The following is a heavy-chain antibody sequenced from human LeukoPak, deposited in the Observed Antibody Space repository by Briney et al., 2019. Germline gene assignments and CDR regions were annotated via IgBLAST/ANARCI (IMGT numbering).Heavy chain of an antibody. J-gene: IGHJ4*02. CDR1: GYTFTSYG. V-gene: IGHV1-18*01. D-gene: IGHD2-21*02. CDR2: ISAYNGNT. Sequence: ASVKVSCKASGYTFTSYGISWVRQAPGQGLEWMGWISAYNGNTNYAQKLQGRVTTTTDTSTSTAYMELRSLRSDDTAVYYCAREAYCGGDCYLDYWGQGTLVTVSS. CDR3: AREAYCGGDCYLDY.